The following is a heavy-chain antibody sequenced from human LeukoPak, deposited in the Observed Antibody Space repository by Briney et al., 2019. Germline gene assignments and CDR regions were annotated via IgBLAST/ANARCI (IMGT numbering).Heavy chain of an antibody. CDR3: AKGVRFLDWWILDY. CDR2: INSDGSST. Sequence: QPGGSLRLSCAASGFTFSSYWMHWVRQAPGKGLVWVSRINSDGSSTSYADSVKGRFTISRDNAKNTLYLQMNSLRAEDTAIYYCAKGVRFLDWWILDYWGQGSLVTVSS. D-gene: IGHD3-9*01. CDR1: GFTFSSYW. V-gene: IGHV3-74*01. J-gene: IGHJ4*02.